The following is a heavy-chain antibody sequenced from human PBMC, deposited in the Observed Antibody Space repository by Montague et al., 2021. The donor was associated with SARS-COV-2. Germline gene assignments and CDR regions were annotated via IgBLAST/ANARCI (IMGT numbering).Heavy chain of an antibody. V-gene: IGHV4-34*01. CDR2: INHSGST. CDR1: GGSFSGYY. D-gene: IGHD2-2*01. J-gene: IGHJ6*02. Sequence: SETLSLTCAVYGGSFSGYYWSWIRQPPGKGLEWIGEINHSGSTNYNLSLKSRVTISVDTSENQFSLKLSSVTAADTAVYYCTREGYQVLWSDYYYYGMDVWGQGTTVTVSS. CDR3: TREGYQVLWSDYYYYGMDV.